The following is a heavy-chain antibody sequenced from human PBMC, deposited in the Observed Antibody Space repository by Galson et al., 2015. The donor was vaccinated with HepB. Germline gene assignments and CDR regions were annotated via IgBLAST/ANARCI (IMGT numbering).Heavy chain of an antibody. J-gene: IGHJ4*02. CDR1: GFTFGDYA. Sequence: SLRLSCAASGFTFGDYAMSWFRQAPGKGLGWVGFIRSKAYGGTTEYAASVKGRFAISRDDSKSIAYLQMNSLKTEDTAVYYCSKYSSSRGYFDYWGQGTLVTVSS. CDR3: SKYSSSRGYFDY. D-gene: IGHD6-6*01. V-gene: IGHV3-49*03. CDR2: IRSKAYGGTT.